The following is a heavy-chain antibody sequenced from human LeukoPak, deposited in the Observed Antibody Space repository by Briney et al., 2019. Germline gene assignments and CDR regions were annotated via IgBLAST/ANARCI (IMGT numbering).Heavy chain of an antibody. CDR3: ARVYSSGRWGARGYFDY. D-gene: IGHD6-19*01. CDR2: ISVYNGNT. CDR1: GYTFTSYG. V-gene: IGHV1-18*01. J-gene: IGHJ4*02. Sequence: WASVKVSCKASGYTFTSYGISWVRQAPGQGLEWMGWISVYNGNTNYAQKLQGRVTMTTDTSTSTAYMELRSLRSDDTAVYYCARVYSSGRWGARGYFDYWGQGTLVTVSS.